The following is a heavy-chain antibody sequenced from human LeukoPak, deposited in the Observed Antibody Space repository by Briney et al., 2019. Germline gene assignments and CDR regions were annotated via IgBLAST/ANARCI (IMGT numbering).Heavy chain of an antibody. V-gene: IGHV3-9*01. CDR1: GFTFDDYA. D-gene: IGHD7-27*01. CDR2: ISWSSGSI. J-gene: IGHJ6*03. Sequence: PGGSLRLSCVASGFTFDDYAMHWVRQAPGKGLEWVSGISWSSGSIGYADSVKGRFTISRDNARNSLYLQMNSLRAEDTALYYCAKAGVGYYYYYMDVWGKGTTVTISS. CDR3: AKAGVGYYYYYMDV.